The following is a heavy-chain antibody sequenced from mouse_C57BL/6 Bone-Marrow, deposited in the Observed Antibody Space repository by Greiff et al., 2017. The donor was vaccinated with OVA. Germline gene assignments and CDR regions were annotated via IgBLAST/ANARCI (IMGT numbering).Heavy chain of an antibody. D-gene: IGHD3-2*02. CDR2: IWRGGST. J-gene: IGHJ3*01. CDR3: AKSLDSSGYTSWFAY. V-gene: IGHV2-5*01. CDR1: GFSLTSYG. Sequence: VQLQQSGPGLVQPSQSLSITCTVSGFSLTSYGVHWVRQSPGKGLEWLGVIWRGGSTDYNAAFMSRLSITKDNSKSQVFFKMNSLQADDTAIYYCAKSLDSSGYTSWFAYWGQGTLVTVSA.